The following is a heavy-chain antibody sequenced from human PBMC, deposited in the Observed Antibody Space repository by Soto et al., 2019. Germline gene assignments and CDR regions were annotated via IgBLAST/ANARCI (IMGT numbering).Heavy chain of an antibody. D-gene: IGHD6-13*01. CDR1: GYTFTSYY. CDR2: INPSGGST. V-gene: IGHV1-46*01. J-gene: IGHJ5*02. CDR3: ARDTPPYSSSWYVPPSGWFDP. Sequence: ASVKISCKASGYTFTSYYMHWVRQAPGQGLEWMGIINPSGGSTSYAQKFQGRVTMTRDTSTSTVYMELSSLRSGDTAVYYCARDTPPYSSSWYVPPSGWFDPWGQGTLVTVSS.